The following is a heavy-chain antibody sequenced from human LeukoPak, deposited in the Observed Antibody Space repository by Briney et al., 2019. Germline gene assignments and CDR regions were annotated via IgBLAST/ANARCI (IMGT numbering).Heavy chain of an antibody. J-gene: IGHJ4*02. CDR3: ARVPGDY. V-gene: IGHV3-30*02. CDR2: IRYDGSNK. CDR1: GFTFSSYG. Sequence: PGGSLRFFCAASGFTFSSYGMHWVRQAPGKGLEWVAFIRYDGSNKYYADSVKGRFTISRDDAKNSLYLQMNSLRAEDTAVYYCARVPGDYWGQGTLVTVSS.